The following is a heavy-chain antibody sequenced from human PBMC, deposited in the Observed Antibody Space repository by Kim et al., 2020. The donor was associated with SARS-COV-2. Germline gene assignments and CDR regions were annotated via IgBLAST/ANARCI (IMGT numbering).Heavy chain of an antibody. J-gene: IGHJ6*02. V-gene: IGHV3-53*01. D-gene: IGHD3-10*01. CDR3: AREVRYGSGSHYTYYYGMDV. Sequence: GRFTISRDNSKNTLYLQMNSLRAEDTAVYYCAREVRYGSGSHYTYYYGMDVWGQGTTVTVSS.